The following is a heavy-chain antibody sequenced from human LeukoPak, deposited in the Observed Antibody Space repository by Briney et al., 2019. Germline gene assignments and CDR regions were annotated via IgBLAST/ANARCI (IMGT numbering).Heavy chain of an antibody. CDR3: AKAELYYFDY. J-gene: IGHJ4*02. Sequence: GGSLRLSCTASGFTFGDYAMSWVRQAPGKGLEWVSAISGSGGSTYYADSVKGRFTISRDNSKNTLYLQMNSPRAEDTAVYYCAKAELYYFDYWGQGTLVTVSS. D-gene: IGHD1-26*01. CDR1: GFTFGDYA. V-gene: IGHV3-23*01. CDR2: ISGSGGST.